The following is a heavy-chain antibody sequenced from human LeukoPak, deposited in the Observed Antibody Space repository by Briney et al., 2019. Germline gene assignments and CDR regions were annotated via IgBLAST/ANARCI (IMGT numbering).Heavy chain of an antibody. D-gene: IGHD1-7*01. CDR2: IYYSGST. CDR1: GGSISSGGYY. CDR3: ARRTTDAFDI. Sequence: SQTLSLTCTVSGGSISSGGYYWSWIRQHPGKGLEWIGYIYYSGSTYYNPSLKSRVTISVDTSKNQSSLKLSSVTAADTAVYYCARRTTDAFDIWGQGTMVTVSS. V-gene: IGHV4-31*03. J-gene: IGHJ3*02.